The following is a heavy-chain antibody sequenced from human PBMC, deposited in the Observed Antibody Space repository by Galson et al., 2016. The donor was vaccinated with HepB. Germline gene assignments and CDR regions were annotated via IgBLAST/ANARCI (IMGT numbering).Heavy chain of an antibody. D-gene: IGHD4-11*01. CDR3: AREAAPGDDYSLAY. CDR2: ISPNSGGT. J-gene: IGHJ4*02. CDR1: KYTFTVYY. Sequence: SVKVSCKASKYTFTVYYIHWVRQAPGQGLEWMGWISPNSGGTNYAQKFQGRVTMTRDTSITTAYMELSSLRSDDTAVYYCAREAAPGDDYSLAYWGQGTLVTASS. V-gene: IGHV1-2*02.